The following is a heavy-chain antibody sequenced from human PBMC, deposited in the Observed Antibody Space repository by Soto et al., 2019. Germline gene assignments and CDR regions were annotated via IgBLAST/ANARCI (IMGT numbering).Heavy chain of an antibody. D-gene: IGHD3-3*01. J-gene: IGHJ6*03. V-gene: IGHV1-8*01. CDR3: ARYTIFGVVTPSNYYYYYMDV. CDR2: MNPNSCNT. CDR1: GYTFTSYD. Sequence: ASVKVSCKASGYTFTSYDINWVRQATGQGLEWMGWMNPNSCNTGYAQKFQGRVTMTRNTSISTAYMELSSLRSEDTTVYYCARYTIFGVVTPSNYYYYYMDVWGKGTTVTVSS.